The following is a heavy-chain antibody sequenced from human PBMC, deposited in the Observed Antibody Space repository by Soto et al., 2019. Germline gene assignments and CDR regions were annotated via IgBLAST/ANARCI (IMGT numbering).Heavy chain of an antibody. D-gene: IGHD3-10*02. CDR2: IIPILGIA. Sequence: QVQLVQSGAEVKKPGSSVKVSCKASGGTFSSYTISWVRQAPGQGLEWMARIIPILGIANYAQKFQGRVTITADKSTSTAYMELSSLRSEDTAVYYCARDGDYVRGAFDIWGQGTMVTVSS. V-gene: IGHV1-69*08. J-gene: IGHJ3*02. CDR3: ARDGDYVRGAFDI. CDR1: GGTFSSYT.